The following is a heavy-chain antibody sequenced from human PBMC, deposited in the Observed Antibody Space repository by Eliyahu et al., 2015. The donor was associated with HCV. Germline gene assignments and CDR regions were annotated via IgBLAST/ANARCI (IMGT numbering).Heavy chain of an antibody. Sequence: EVQLVESGGGLVQPGGSLRLSCAASGFTFSSYSMNWVRQAPGRGLEWVSYISSSSSTIYYADSVKGRFTISRDNAKNSLYLQMNSLRDEDTAVYYCARDSYYDYVWGSYRWGWFDPWGQGTLVTVSS. D-gene: IGHD3-16*02. CDR1: GFTFSSYS. V-gene: IGHV3-48*02. J-gene: IGHJ5*02. CDR2: ISSSSSTI. CDR3: ARDSYYDYVWGSYRWGWFDP.